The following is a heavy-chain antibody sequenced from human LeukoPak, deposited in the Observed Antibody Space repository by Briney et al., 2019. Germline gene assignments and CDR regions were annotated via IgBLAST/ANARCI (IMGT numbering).Heavy chain of an antibody. CDR1: GFTFSSYS. CDR2: ISSSSSYI. J-gene: IGHJ4*02. V-gene: IGHV3-21*03. Sequence: PGGSLRLSCAASGFTFSSYSMNWVRQAPGKGLEWVSSISSSSSYIYYADSVKGRFTISRDNAKNSLYLQMNSLKTEDTAVYYCTTEALRATVGNDYWGQGTLVTVSS. D-gene: IGHD4-23*01. CDR3: TTEALRATVGNDY.